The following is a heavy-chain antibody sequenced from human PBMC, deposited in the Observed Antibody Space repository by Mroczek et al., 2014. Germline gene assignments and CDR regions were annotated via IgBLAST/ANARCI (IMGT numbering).Heavy chain of an antibody. D-gene: IGHD3-10*01. CDR1: GYTFTSYD. CDR3: ALYYYGSGSYGLKYYYMDV. Sequence: QVQLVESGAEVKKPGASVKVSCKASGYTFTSYDINWVRQATGQGLEWMGWMNPNSGNTGYAQKFQGRVTMTRNTSISTAYMELSSLRSEDTAVYYCALYYYGSGSYGLKYYYMDVWGKGTTVTVSS. CDR2: MNPNSGNT. J-gene: IGHJ6*03. V-gene: IGHV1-8*01.